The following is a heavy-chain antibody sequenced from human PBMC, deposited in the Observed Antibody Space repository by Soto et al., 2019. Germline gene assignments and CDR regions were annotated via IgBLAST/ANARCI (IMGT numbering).Heavy chain of an antibody. V-gene: IGHV4-30-2*01. D-gene: IGHD3-16*01. J-gene: IGHJ4*02. Sequence: QLQLQESSSGLVKPSQTLSLTCAVSGGSISSGGYSWSWIRQPPGKGLEWIGYIYHSGSTYYNPSLKSRVTISVDRSKNQFSLKLSSVTAADTAVYYCARGGKRGGYFDYLGQGTLVTVSS. CDR3: ARGGKRGGYFDY. CDR2: IYHSGST. CDR1: GGSISSGGYS.